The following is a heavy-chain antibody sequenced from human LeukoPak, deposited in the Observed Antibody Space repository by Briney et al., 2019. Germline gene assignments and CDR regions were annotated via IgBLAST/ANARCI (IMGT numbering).Heavy chain of an antibody. CDR3: ARGKARTYYDFWSGYQRDYFDY. Sequence: KASETLSLTCAVYGGSFSGYYWSWIRQPPGKGLEWIGEINHSGSTNYNPSLKSRVTISVDTSKNQFSLKLSSVTAADTAVYYCARGKARTYYDFWSGYQRDYFDYWSQGTLVTVSS. CDR2: INHSGST. V-gene: IGHV4-34*01. D-gene: IGHD3-3*01. CDR1: GGSFSGYY. J-gene: IGHJ4*02.